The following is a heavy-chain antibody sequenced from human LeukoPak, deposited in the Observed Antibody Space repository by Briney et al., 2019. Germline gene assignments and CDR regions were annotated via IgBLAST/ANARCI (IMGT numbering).Heavy chain of an antibody. CDR2: IYTSGST. V-gene: IGHV4-4*07. J-gene: IGHJ4*02. CDR1: GGSISSYY. Sequence: SGXLSLTCTVSGGSISSYYWSWIRQPAGKGLEWIGRIYTSGSTNYNPSLKSRVTMSVDTSKNQFSLKLSSVTAADTAVYYCARGYCSSTSCLYDYWGQGTLVTVSS. CDR3: ARGYCSSTSCLYDY. D-gene: IGHD2-2*01.